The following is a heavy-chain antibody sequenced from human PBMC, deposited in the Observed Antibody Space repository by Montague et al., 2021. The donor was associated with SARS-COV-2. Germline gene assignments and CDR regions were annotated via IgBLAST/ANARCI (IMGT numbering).Heavy chain of an antibody. J-gene: IGHJ6*02. CDR1: GGSFSGSY. Sequence: SETLSLTCAVYGGSFSGSYWTWIRQSPGKGLEWIGEINNRGSVNYSPSPKSRVTISVDTSRNQFSLKVTSVTAADTAVYYCARERWIIVIVPPVEYGMDVWGQGTTVTVSS. CDR3: ARERWIIVIVPPVEYGMDV. D-gene: IGHD2/OR15-2a*01. V-gene: IGHV4-34*01. CDR2: INNRGSV.